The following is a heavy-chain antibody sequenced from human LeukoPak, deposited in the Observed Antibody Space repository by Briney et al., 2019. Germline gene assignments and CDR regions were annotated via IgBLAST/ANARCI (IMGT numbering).Heavy chain of an antibody. Sequence: SETLSLTCTVSGGSISSYYWSWIRQPPGKGLEWIGYIYYSGSTNYNPSLKSRVTISIDTSKNQFSLKLNSVTAADTAVYYCANSRYGSTSTNYYMDVWGKGTTVTVSS. CDR3: ANSRYGSTSTNYYMDV. CDR2: IYYSGST. J-gene: IGHJ6*03. V-gene: IGHV4-59*01. CDR1: GGSISSYY. D-gene: IGHD2-2*01.